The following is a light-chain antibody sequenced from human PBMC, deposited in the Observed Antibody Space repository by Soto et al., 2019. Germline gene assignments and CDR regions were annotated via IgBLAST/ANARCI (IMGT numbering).Light chain of an antibody. J-gene: IGKJ2*01. CDR2: GAF. CDR3: QQYGSSPQYT. CDR1: QSVSSSY. V-gene: IGKV3-20*01. Sequence: EIVLTQSPGTLSLSPGERATLSCRASQSVSSSYLAWYQQKPGQAPRLLIYGAFSRATGIPDRFSGSGSGTDFTLTISRLEPEYFAVYYCQQYGSSPQYTFGQGTKLEIK.